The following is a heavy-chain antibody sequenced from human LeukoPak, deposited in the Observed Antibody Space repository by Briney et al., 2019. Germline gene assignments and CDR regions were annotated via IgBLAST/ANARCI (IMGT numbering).Heavy chain of an antibody. CDR3: ARGNSNGFDI. CDR2: IRYDGTAQ. V-gene: IGHV3-30*02. D-gene: IGHD1-7*01. Sequence: PGGSLRLSCAASAFTFSSYGMHWVRQAPGKGLEWVAFIRYDGTAQYYADSVKGRFTISRDNSKNTLYMQVNSLRAEDTAVYYCARGNSNGFDIWGQGTMVTVSS. CDR1: AFTFSSYG. J-gene: IGHJ3*02.